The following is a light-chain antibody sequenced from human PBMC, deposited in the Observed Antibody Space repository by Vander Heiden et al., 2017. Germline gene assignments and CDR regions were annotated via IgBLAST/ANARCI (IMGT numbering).Light chain of an antibody. V-gene: IGLV1-40*01. J-gene: IGLJ2*01. CDR2: RNP. CDR3: QSYDSSLSCRHVV. CDR1: RSNIGEGAD. Sequence: QSVLTQPPSVSAATGQRVTISCTGRRSNIGEGADVHWYQQLPGTAPKPLIHRNPNRPSGVPDRFSASKSGTSASLAITGLQAEDDADYYCQSYDSSLSCRHVVFGGGTKLTVL.